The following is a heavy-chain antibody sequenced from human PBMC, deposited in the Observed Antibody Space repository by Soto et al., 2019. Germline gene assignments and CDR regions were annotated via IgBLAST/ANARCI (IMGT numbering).Heavy chain of an antibody. Sequence: QVQLVESGGGVVQPGRSLRLTCAASGFTFSSYGMHWVRQAPGKGLEWVAVIWYDGSNKYYADSVKGRFTISRDNSKNTLYRQMNILRAEDTAVYYCARGDIVLVPAPKDYYYYGMDVWGQGTTVTVSS. V-gene: IGHV3-33*01. CDR3: ARGDIVLVPAPKDYYYYGMDV. D-gene: IGHD2-2*01. CDR2: IWYDGSNK. CDR1: GFTFSSYG. J-gene: IGHJ6*02.